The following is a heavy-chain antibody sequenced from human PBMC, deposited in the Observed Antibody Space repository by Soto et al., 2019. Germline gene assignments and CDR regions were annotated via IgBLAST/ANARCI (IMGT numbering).Heavy chain of an antibody. CDR3: ARDKVVVVPAAITADLNYYYYGMDV. CDR2: IKSKTDGGTT. J-gene: IGHJ6*02. CDR1: GFTFSNAW. V-gene: IGHV3-15*01. Sequence: EVQLVESGGGLVKPGGSLRLSCAASGFTFSNAWMSWVRQAPGKGLEWVGRIKSKTDGGTTDYAAPVKGRFTISRDNAKNSLYLQMNSLRAEDTAVYYCARDKVVVVPAAITADLNYYYYGMDVWGQGTTVTVSS. D-gene: IGHD2-2*01.